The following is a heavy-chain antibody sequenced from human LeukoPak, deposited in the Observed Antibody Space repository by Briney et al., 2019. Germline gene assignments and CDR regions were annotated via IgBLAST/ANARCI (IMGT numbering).Heavy chain of an antibody. Sequence: GGSLRLSCEASGFTFTNYWMNWVRQAPGKGLDWVASISQDGSEKYYVDSVKGRFTISRDNAKNSLYLQMNGLRSEDTAVYFCARGPGYSDFWGQGTLVTVSS. V-gene: IGHV3-7*01. J-gene: IGHJ4*02. D-gene: IGHD6-13*01. CDR3: ARGPGYSDF. CDR1: GFTFTNYW. CDR2: ISQDGSEK.